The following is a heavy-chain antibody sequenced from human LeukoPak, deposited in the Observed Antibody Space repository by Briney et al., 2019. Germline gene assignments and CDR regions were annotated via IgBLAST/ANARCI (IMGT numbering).Heavy chain of an antibody. Sequence: GESLQISCKGSGYNFTTYWIGWVRPMPGKGLEWMGFIYPGDSDTRYSPSFQGQVTISADKSTSTAYLQWSSLKASDTAMYYCARHPGGYCSSTSCAGSWCDNWGQGTLVTVSS. J-gene: IGHJ4*02. CDR3: ARHPGGYCSSTSCAGSWCDN. V-gene: IGHV5-51*01. CDR1: GYNFTTYW. D-gene: IGHD2-2*01. CDR2: IYPGDSDT.